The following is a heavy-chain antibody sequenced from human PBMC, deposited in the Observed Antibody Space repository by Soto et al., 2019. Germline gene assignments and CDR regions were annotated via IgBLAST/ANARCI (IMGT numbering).Heavy chain of an antibody. Sequence: QVQLVESGGGVVQPGRSLRLSCAASGFTFSSYGMHWVRQAPGKGLEWVTVISFDGSKEYYADSVKGRFTISRDNSKNTLYLQMNSLTIEDTAVYDCAKSRASMVRGVVLYYGMDVWGHGTTVSVSS. V-gene: IGHV3-30*18. J-gene: IGHJ6*02. CDR3: AKSRASMVRGVVLYYGMDV. D-gene: IGHD3-10*01. CDR1: GFTFSSYG. CDR2: ISFDGSKE.